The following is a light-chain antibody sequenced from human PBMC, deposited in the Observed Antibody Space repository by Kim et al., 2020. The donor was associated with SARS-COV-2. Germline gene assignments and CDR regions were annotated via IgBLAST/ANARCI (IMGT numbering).Light chain of an antibody. CDR1: TGAVNSTYY. CDR3: LVYYGGARV. V-gene: IGLV7-43*01. CDR2: STS. Sequence: PGGTVTLTCASSTGAVNSTYYPNWFQQKPGQPPRPLIYSTSNKHSWTPARFSGSLLGGKAALTLSGVQPEDESEYFCLVYYGGARVFGGGTKLTVL. J-gene: IGLJ3*02.